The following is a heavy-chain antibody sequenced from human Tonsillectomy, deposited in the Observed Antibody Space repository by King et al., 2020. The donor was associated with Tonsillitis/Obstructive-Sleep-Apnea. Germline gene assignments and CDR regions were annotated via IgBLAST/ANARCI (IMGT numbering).Heavy chain of an antibody. CDR3: ARGSGTFDH. Sequence: VQLQQWGAGLLKPSETLSLTCAVYGGSLSGYFWSWIRQPPGKGLEWIGEINYSGSTNYNPSLKSRVTISADTSKKQLSLNLYSVTAADTAVYYCARGSGTFDHWGQGTLVTVSS. V-gene: IGHV4-34*01. J-gene: IGHJ5*02. CDR2: INYSGST. CDR1: GGSLSGYF.